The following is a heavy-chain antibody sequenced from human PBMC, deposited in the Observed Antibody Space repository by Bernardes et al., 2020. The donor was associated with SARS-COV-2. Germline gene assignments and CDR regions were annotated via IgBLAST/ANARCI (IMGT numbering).Heavy chain of an antibody. J-gene: IGHJ4*02. CDR1: GEAFSGYY. V-gene: IGHV4-34*01. Sequence: SETLSLTCAVHGEAFSGYYWSWIRQSPGKGLEWIGEINQSGSTNYNPSLKSRVTLSVDTSKNQFSLNLRSLTAADTAVYYCARDRSAAGGTAFDSWGQGTLVTVSA. CDR2: INQSGST. D-gene: IGHD6-13*01. CDR3: ARDRSAAGGTAFDS.